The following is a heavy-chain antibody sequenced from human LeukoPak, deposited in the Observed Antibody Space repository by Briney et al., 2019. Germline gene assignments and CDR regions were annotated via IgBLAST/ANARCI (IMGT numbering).Heavy chain of an antibody. Sequence: GRSLRLSCAASGFTFSSYGMQWFRQAPDKGLGGGAAISNDGSNKYYADSVKGRFTISRDNSKNTLYLQMNSLRAEDTAVYYCAKVDIVATIDAGRLVNYWGQGTLVTVSS. D-gene: IGHD5-12*01. CDR3: AKVDIVATIDAGRLVNY. CDR2: ISNDGSNK. CDR1: GFTFSSYG. V-gene: IGHV3-30*18. J-gene: IGHJ4*02.